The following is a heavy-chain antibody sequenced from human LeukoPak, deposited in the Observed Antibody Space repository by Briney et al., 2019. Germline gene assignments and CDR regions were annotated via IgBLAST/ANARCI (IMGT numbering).Heavy chain of an antibody. V-gene: IGHV3-48*03. J-gene: IGHJ4*02. D-gene: IGHD2-15*01. CDR3: ANSYSGGFDY. Sequence: GGSLRLSCAASGFTFSSYEMNWVRQAPGKGLEWVSYISSSGSTIYYADSVKGRFTISRDNAKNSLYLQMNSLRAEDTAVYYCANSYSGGFDYWGQGTLVTVSS. CDR2: ISSSGSTI. CDR1: GFTFSSYE.